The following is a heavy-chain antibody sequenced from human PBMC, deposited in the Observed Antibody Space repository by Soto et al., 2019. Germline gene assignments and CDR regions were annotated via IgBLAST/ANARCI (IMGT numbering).Heavy chain of an antibody. Sequence: QVQLVQSGAEVKKPGSSVKVSCKASGGTFSSYAISWVRQAPGQGLEWMGGIIPIFGTANYAQKFQGRVTITGDEATRSAYMELSSLRSEDTAVYYFAGGLLGPTSGFDYWGQGTLVTVSS. D-gene: IGHD3-10*01. V-gene: IGHV1-69*12. J-gene: IGHJ4*02. CDR1: GGTFSSYA. CDR2: IIPIFGTA. CDR3: AGGLLGPTSGFDY.